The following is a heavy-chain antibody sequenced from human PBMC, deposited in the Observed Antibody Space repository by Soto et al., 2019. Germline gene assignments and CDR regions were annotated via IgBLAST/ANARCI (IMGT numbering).Heavy chain of an antibody. Sequence: QVQLVESGGGLVRPGESLRLSCAASEFTFSDYYMSWIRQAPGKGLGWVSYISSSGNTIYYADAVKGRFTISRDNAKNSLYLKMKSLRAEDTAVYYCARRYSGGRAFDICGQGTMVTVSS. J-gene: IGHJ3*02. CDR3: ARRYSGGRAFDI. CDR2: ISSSGNTI. D-gene: IGHD5-12*01. V-gene: IGHV3-11*01. CDR1: EFTFSDYY.